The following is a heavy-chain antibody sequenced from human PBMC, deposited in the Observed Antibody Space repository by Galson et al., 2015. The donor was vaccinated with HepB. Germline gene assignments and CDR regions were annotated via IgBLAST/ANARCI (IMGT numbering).Heavy chain of an antibody. CDR1: GYTFTGYY. CDR2: INPNSGGT. CDR3: ARVRRFRGGMDV. D-gene: IGHD3-10*01. Sequence: SVKVSCKASGYTFTGYYMHWVRQAPGQGLEWMGWINPNSGGTNYAQNFQGRVTMTTDTSTSTAYMELRSLRSDDTAVYYCARVRRFRGGMDVWGQGTTVTVSS. J-gene: IGHJ6*02. V-gene: IGHV1-2*02.